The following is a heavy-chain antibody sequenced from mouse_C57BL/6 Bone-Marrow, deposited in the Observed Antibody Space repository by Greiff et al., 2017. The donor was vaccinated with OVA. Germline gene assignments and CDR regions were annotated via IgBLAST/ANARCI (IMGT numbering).Heavy chain of an antibody. CDR2: IDPSDSYT. J-gene: IGHJ2*01. CDR1: GYTFTSYW. V-gene: IGHV1-69*01. Sequence: QVQLQQPGAELVMPGASVKLSCKASGYTFTSYWMHWVKQRPGQGLEWIGEIDPSDSYTNYNQKFKGKSTLTVDKSSSTAYMQLSSLTSEDSAVYYCARSLHYYGRTYYFDHWGQGTTLTVSS. D-gene: IGHD1-1*01. CDR3: ARSLHYYGRTYYFDH.